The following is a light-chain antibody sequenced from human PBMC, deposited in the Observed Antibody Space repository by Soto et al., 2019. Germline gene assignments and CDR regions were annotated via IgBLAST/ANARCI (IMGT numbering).Light chain of an antibody. CDR1: SSNIGSNT. V-gene: IGLV1-44*01. CDR2: SNN. J-gene: IGLJ1*01. CDR3: AAWDDSLNGYV. Sequence: QSVLTQPPSASGTPGQRVTISCSGSSSNIGSNTVNWYQQLPGTAPKLLIYSNNQRPSGVPDRFSGSKSGTSASLAIIWLQSEDEADYYCAAWDDSLNGYVFVTGTKVTVL.